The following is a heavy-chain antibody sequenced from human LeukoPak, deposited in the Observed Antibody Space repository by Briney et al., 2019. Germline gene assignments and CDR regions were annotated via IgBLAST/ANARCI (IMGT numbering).Heavy chain of an antibody. CDR1: GFSFGDHS. V-gene: IGHV3-49*04. CDR3: VRHDGMVLPV. J-gene: IGHJ4*02. D-gene: IGHD3-3*01. CDR2: ITSKPYGEAS. Sequence: GGSLRLSCTGSGFSFGDHSMSWVRQAPGKGLEWVGFITSKPYGEASHYAASVSGRFSFSRDDSKSIAYLQMNSLKTEDTAVYYCVRHDGMVLPVWGQGTLATVSS.